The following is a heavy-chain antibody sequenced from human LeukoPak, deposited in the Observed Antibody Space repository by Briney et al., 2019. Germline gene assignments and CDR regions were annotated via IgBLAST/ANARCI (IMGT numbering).Heavy chain of an antibody. CDR2: INHSGST. D-gene: IGHD3-10*01. CDR3: ARVRGVKDY. J-gene: IGHJ4*02. Sequence: SETLSLTCAVYGGSFSGYYWSWIRQPPGKGLEWIGEINHSGSTNYNPSLKSRVTISVDTSKNQFSLKLSSVTAADTAVYYCARVRGVKDYRGQGTLVTVSS. CDR1: GGSFSGYY. V-gene: IGHV4-34*01.